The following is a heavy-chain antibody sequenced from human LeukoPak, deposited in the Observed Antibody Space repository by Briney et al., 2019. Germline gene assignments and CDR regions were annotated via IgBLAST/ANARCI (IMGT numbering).Heavy chain of an antibody. CDR3: ARGGSYYSPHVTLDY. D-gene: IGHD1-26*01. V-gene: IGHV1-18*01. CDR1: GYTFTSYG. Sequence: ASVKVSCKGSGYTFTSYGISGVRQAPGQGREWMGWISAYNGNTNYAQKLQGRVTMTTDTSTSTVYMALRSLRSDHTAVYYCARGGSYYSPHVTLDYWGQGTLVTVSS. CDR2: ISAYNGNT. J-gene: IGHJ4*02.